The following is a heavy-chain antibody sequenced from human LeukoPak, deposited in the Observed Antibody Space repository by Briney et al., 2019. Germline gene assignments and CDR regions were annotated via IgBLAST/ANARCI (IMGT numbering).Heavy chain of an antibody. D-gene: IGHD2-2*01. V-gene: IGHV3-30*02. CDR1: GFTFSSYG. CDR3: AKDKQYQQGFDY. J-gene: IGHJ4*02. Sequence: PGGSLRLSCAASGFTFSSYGMHWVRQAPGKGLEWVAFIRYDGSNKYYADSVKGRFTISRDNSKNTLYLQMNSLRAEDTAVYYCAKDKQYQQGFDYWGQGTLVTVSS. CDR2: IRYDGSNK.